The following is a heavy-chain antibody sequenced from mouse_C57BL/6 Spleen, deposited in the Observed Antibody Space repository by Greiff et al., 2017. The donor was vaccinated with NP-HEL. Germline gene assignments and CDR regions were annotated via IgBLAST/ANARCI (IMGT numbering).Heavy chain of an antibody. V-gene: IGHV1-64*01. J-gene: IGHJ4*01. CDR1: GYTFTSYW. CDR3: ARSNDYDGGYAMDY. Sequence: VKLQQPGAELVKPGASVKLSCKASGYTFTSYWMHWVKQRPGQGLEWIGMIHPNSGSTNYNEKFKSKATLTVDKSSSTAYMQLSSLTSEDSAVYYWARSNDYDGGYAMDYWGQGTSVTVSS. D-gene: IGHD2-4*01. CDR2: IHPNSGST.